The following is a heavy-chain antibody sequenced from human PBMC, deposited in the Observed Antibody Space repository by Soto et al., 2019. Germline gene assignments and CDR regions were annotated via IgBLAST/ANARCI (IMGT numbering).Heavy chain of an antibody. J-gene: IGHJ6*03. CDR1: GGSISSYY. Sequence: SETLSLTCTVSGGSISSYYWSWIRQPPGKGLEWIGYIYYSGSTNYNPSLKSRVTISVDTSKNQFSLKLSSVTAADTAVYYCARGLPPDHGGYYYYYMDVRGKGTTVTVS. V-gene: IGHV4-59*01. CDR3: ARGLPPDHGGYYYYYMDV. CDR2: IYYSGST. D-gene: IGHD2-15*01.